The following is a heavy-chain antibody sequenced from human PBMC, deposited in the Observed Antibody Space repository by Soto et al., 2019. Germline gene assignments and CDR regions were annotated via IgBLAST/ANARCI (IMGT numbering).Heavy chain of an antibody. Sequence: ASVKVSCKASGYTFTSYGISWVRQAPGQGLEWMGWISAYNGNTNYAQKLQGRVTMTTDTSTSTAYMELRSLRSDDTAVYYCARGYYYDSSGYFDAFDIWGQETMVTVSS. V-gene: IGHV1-18*01. CDR3: ARGYYYDSSGYFDAFDI. CDR2: ISAYNGNT. CDR1: GYTFTSYG. D-gene: IGHD3-22*01. J-gene: IGHJ3*02.